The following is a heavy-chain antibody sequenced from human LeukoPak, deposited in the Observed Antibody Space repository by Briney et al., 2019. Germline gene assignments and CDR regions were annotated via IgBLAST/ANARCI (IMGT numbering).Heavy chain of an antibody. Sequence: GGSLRLSCAASGLTFSSYGMHWVRQAPGKGLEGVAVISYDGSNKYYADSVKGRFTISRDNSKNTLYLQMNSLRAEDTAVYYCAKGGVYYDSSGYRTPDAFDIWGQGTMVTVSS. CDR1: GLTFSSYG. CDR3: AKGGVYYDSSGYRTPDAFDI. J-gene: IGHJ3*02. D-gene: IGHD3-22*01. CDR2: ISYDGSNK. V-gene: IGHV3-30*18.